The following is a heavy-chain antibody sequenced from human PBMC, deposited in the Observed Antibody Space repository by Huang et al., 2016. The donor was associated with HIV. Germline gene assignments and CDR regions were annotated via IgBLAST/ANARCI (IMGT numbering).Heavy chain of an antibody. Sequence: QVRLEQWGQGLLKPSETLSLTCAGYGASFNTSYWSWVRQSPAKGLGWRCEIKPVGTTNDNPSRKSRVTMTVDTSKNQFYLKFRAMTAADAAIYYCARMPTPSYYDTWSLSPVEEDFFYYNLDVWGQGTPVSVSS. CDR1: GASFNTSY. CDR2: IKPVGTT. J-gene: IGHJ6*02. CDR3: ARMPTPSYYDTWSLSPVEEDFFYYNLDV. D-gene: IGHD3-3*01. V-gene: IGHV4-34*02.